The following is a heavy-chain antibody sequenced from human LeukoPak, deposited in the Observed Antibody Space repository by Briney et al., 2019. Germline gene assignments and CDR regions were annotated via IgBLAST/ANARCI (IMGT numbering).Heavy chain of an antibody. V-gene: IGHV4-31*11. CDR3: ARDSPKGSDY. CDR2: IYYSGST. CDR1: GASLSGYY. D-gene: IGHD3-10*01. Sequence: SETLSLTCAVHGASLSGYYWSWIRQHPGKGLEWIGYIYYSGSTYYNPSLKSRVTISVDTSKNQFSLKLSSVTAADTAVYYCARDSPKGSDYWGQGTLVTVSS. J-gene: IGHJ4*02.